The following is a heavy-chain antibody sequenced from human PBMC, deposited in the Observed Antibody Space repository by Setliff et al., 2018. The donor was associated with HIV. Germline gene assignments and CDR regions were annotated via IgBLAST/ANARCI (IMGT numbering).Heavy chain of an antibody. V-gene: IGHV4-34*01. CDR2: INHSGST. D-gene: IGHD3-22*01. CDR1: GGSFSGYY. Sequence: PSETLSLTCAVYGGSFSGYYWSWIRQPPGKGLEWIGEINHSGSTNYNPSLKSRVTISVDTSKSQFSLKLSSVTAADTAVYYCARVSYDSSGYYIYYYYYMDVWGKGTTVTVSS. CDR3: ARVSYDSSGYYIYYYYYMDV. J-gene: IGHJ6*03.